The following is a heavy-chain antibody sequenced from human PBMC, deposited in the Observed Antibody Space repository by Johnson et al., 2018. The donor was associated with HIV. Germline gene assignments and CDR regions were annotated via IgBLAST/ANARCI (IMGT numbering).Heavy chain of an antibody. CDR2: IRYDGSDK. CDR3: AKDCGGDGYDALDV. V-gene: IGHV3-30*02. D-gene: IGHD2-21*02. J-gene: IGHJ3*01. Sequence: QVQLVESGGGVVQPGASLRLSCSASGFPFRSYGMDWVRQAPGKGLEWVAFIRYDGSDKYYVDSVKGRFTISRDNSKNTLYLQMNSLRAEDTAVYYCAKDCGGDGYDALDVWGQGTMVTVSS. CDR1: GFPFRSYG.